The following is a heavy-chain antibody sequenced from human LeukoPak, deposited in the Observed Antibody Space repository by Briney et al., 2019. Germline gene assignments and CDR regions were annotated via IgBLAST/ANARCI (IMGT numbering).Heavy chain of an antibody. CDR3: AKEIYSSKWGVFDY. V-gene: IGHV1-3*01. J-gene: IGHJ4*02. D-gene: IGHD6-13*01. Sequence: KFQGRVTITRDTSASTAYMELSSLRSEDTAVYYCAKEIYSSKWGVFDYWGQGTLVTVSS.